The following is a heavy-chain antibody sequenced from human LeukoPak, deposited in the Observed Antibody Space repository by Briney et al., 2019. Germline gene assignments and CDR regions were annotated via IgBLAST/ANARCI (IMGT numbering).Heavy chain of an antibody. D-gene: IGHD3-10*01. CDR3: ARDRSGSYYGPFDY. V-gene: IGHV3-20*04. J-gene: IGHJ4*02. CDR2: INWNGGST. CDR1: GFIFDDFG. Sequence: PGGSLRLSCAASGFIFDDFGMAWVRQAPGKGLEWVSAINWNGGSTGYADSVKGRFTISRDNAKSSLYLQMNSLRAEDTALYYCARDRSGSYYGPFDYWGQGTLVTVSS.